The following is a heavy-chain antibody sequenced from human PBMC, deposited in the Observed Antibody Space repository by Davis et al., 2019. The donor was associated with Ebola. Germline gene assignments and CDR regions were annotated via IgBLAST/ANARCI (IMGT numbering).Heavy chain of an antibody. CDR1: GFTFSSYS. D-gene: IGHD3-22*01. CDR2: ISSSSSTI. J-gene: IGHJ3*02. Sequence: GESLKISCAASGFTFSSYSMNWVRQAPGKGLEWVSYISSSSSTIYYADSAKGRFTISRDNAKNSLYLQMNSLRDEDTAVYYGAGDDRHYDSSGYLSLTDAFDIWGQGTMVTVSS. V-gene: IGHV3-48*02. CDR3: AGDDRHYDSSGYLSLTDAFDI.